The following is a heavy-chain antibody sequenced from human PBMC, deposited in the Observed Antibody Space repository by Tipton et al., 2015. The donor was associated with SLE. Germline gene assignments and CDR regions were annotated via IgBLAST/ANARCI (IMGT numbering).Heavy chain of an antibody. Sequence: TLSLTCAVSGGSFSAYYWSWISQPPGKGLEWIGEINHSGNTNHNPSLKSRLTISVDTSKNQFSLKLSSVTAADTAVYYCARGGLVPSAVGIAAADFDYWGQGTLVIVSS. CDR3: ARGGLVPSAVGIAAADFDY. D-gene: IGHD6-13*01. CDR1: GGSFSAYY. CDR2: INHSGNT. J-gene: IGHJ4*02. V-gene: IGHV4-34*01.